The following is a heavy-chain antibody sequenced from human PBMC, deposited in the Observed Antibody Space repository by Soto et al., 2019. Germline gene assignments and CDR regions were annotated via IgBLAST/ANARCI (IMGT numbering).Heavy chain of an antibody. V-gene: IGHV3-33*03. Sequence: VPLVESGGGVVQPGRSLRLSCAASGFTFSTYGMHWVRQAPGKGLEWVAVISYDVSNKYYADSVKGRFTISRDNSKNTLYLQMNSLRAEDTAVYYCAKDGNSGYSLYYYGMDVWGQGTTVTVSS. CDR2: ISYDVSNK. CDR3: AKDGNSGYSLYYYGMDV. CDR1: GFTFSTYG. D-gene: IGHD5-12*01. J-gene: IGHJ6*02.